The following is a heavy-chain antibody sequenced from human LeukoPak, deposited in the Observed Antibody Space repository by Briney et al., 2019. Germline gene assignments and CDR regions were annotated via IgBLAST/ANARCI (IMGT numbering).Heavy chain of an antibody. J-gene: IGHJ4*02. Sequence: ASVKVSCKASGYTFTSYGISWVRQAPGQGLEWMGWISAYNGNTNYAQKLRGRVTMTTDTSTSTAYMELRSLRSDDTAVYYCARRGSTESAAGDFDYWGQGTLVTVSS. CDR1: GYTFTSYG. CDR2: ISAYNGNT. D-gene: IGHD6-13*01. V-gene: IGHV1-18*01. CDR3: ARRGSTESAAGDFDY.